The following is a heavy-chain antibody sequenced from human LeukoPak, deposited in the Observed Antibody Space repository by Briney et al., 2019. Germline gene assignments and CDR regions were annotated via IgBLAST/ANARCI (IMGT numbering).Heavy chain of an antibody. CDR3: ARSAGAVTHKPTVNWFDP. Sequence: ASVKVSCKASGYTFTGYYIHWVRQAPGQGLEWMGRINPNSGGTNYAQKFQGRVTMTRDTSISTAYMELSRLRSDDTAVYYCARSAGAVTHKPTVNWFDPWGQGTLVTVSS. CDR1: GYTFTGYY. D-gene: IGHD1-26*01. V-gene: IGHV1-2*06. J-gene: IGHJ5*02. CDR2: INPNSGGT.